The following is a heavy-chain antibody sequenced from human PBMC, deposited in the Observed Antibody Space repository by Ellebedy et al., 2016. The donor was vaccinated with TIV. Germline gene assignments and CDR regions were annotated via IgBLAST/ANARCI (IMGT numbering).Heavy chain of an antibody. CDR1: GFTFDDYA. CDR2: ISWNSGSI. V-gene: IGHV3-9*01. D-gene: IGHD5-18*01. J-gene: IGHJ6*03. Sequence: SLKISXAASGFTFDDYAMHWVRQAPGKGLEWVSGISWNSGSIGYADSVKGRFTISRDNSKNTLYLQMNSLRAEDTAVYYCAKDWDTAMAYYYYYMDVWGKGTTVTVSS. CDR3: AKDWDTAMAYYYYYMDV.